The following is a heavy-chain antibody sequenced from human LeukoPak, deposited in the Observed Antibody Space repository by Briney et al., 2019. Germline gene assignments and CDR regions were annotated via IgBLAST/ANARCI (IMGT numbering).Heavy chain of an antibody. D-gene: IGHD5-24*01. CDR3: AREMATIHCFDY. J-gene: IGHJ4*02. CDR2: IYYSGST. CDR1: GGSISSYY. V-gene: IGHV4-59*01. Sequence: PSETLSLTCTVSGGSISSYYWSWIRQPPGKGLEWIGYIYYSGSTNYNPSLKSRVTISVDTSKNQFSLKLSSVTAADTAVYYCAREMATIHCFDYWGQGTLVTVSS.